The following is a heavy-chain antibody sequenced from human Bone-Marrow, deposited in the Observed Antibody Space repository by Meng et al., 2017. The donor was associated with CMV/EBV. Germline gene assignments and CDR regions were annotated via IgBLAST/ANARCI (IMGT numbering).Heavy chain of an antibody. Sequence: GESLKISCAASGFTFSSYWMSWVRQAPGKGLEWVANIKQDGSEKYYVDSVKGRFTISRDNAKNSLYLQMNSLRAEDTALYYCVRDRGNWKYLPDAFDIWGQGTMVTVSS. CDR1: GFTFSSYW. V-gene: IGHV3-7*03. CDR2: IKQDGSEK. J-gene: IGHJ3*02. CDR3: VRDRGNWKYLPDAFDI. D-gene: IGHD1-7*01.